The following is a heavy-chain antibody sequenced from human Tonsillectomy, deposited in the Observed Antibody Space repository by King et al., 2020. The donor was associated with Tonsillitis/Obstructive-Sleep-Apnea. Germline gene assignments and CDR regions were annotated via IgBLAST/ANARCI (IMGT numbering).Heavy chain of an antibody. CDR3: TKCADIVVVPDATNGMDV. CDR1: GFTFSNYA. J-gene: IGHJ6*02. D-gene: IGHD2-2*01. CDR2: ISVSDGRT. Sequence: VQLVESGGGLVQPGGSLRLSCAASGFTFSNYAMSWVRQAPGKGLEWVSTISVSDGRTYYADSVKGRFTISRDNAKNTLSLQMNTLRVEDTAVYYCTKCADIVVVPDATNGMDVWGQGTTVTVSS. V-gene: IGHV3-23*04.